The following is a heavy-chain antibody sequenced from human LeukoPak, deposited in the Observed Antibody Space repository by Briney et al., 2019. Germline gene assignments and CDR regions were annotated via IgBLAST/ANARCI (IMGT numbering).Heavy chain of an antibody. V-gene: IGHV3-48*02. D-gene: IGHD6-13*01. CDR2: ISSSSSTI. J-gene: IGHJ4*02. CDR3: ARDGHAAGTSALDY. Sequence: GGSLRLSCAASGFTFSSYSMNWARQAPGKGLEWATYISSSSSTIYYADSGKGRFTISRDNAKNSLYLQMNSLRDEDTAVYYCARDGHAAGTSALDYWGQGTLVTVSS. CDR1: GFTFSSYS.